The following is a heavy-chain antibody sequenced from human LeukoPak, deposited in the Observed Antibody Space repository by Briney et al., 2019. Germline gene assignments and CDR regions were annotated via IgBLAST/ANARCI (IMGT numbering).Heavy chain of an antibody. CDR1: GFTFSSYW. J-gene: IGHJ3*02. Sequence: PGGSLRLSCAASGFTFSSYWMHWVRQAPGEGPVSVSRINTDGIRTDYADSAKGRFTISRDSAMNTLYLQMNSLRAEDTAVYYCARGYSSGWFYAFHIWGQGTMVTVSS. CDR3: ARGYSSGWFYAFHI. CDR2: INTDGIRT. D-gene: IGHD6-19*01. V-gene: IGHV3-74*01.